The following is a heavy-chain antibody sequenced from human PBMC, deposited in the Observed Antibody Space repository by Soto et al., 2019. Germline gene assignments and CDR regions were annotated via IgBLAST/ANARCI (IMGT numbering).Heavy chain of an antibody. CDR1: VFTFSDYY. V-gene: IGHV3-11*06. J-gene: IGHJ4*02. CDR2: ISSSSSYT. Sequence: AGGSLRLSCAASVFTFSDYYMSWIRHSPGKGLEWVSYISSSSSYTNYADSVKGRFTISRDNAKNSLYLQMNSLRAEDTAVYYCARMSSRWYALDYWGQGTLVTVSS. CDR3: ARMSSRWYALDY. D-gene: IGHD6-13*01.